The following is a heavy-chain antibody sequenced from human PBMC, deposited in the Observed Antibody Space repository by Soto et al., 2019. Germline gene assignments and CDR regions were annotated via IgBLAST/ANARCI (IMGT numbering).Heavy chain of an antibody. CDR3: AHCRGGVASF. CDR1: GFSLSTRDVG. D-gene: IGHD2-2*01. Sequence: QITLNESGPTLVKPTQTLTLTCTFSGFSLSTRDVGVGWIRQPPGEALEWLGVVYWDDSKTYSPSLESRLTSHKDPSKTQVVLRMTKMDPVDTATYYCAHCRGGVASFWGQGTLVTVSS. J-gene: IGHJ4*02. CDR2: VYWDDSK. V-gene: IGHV2-5*02.